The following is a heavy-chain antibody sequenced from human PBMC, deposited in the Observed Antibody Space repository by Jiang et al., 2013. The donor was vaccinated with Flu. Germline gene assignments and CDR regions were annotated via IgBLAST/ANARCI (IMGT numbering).Heavy chain of an antibody. CDR2: GSEK. J-gene: IGHJ6*02. CDR3: ARDRRLLWFGQSYYYYYGMDV. Sequence: GSEKYYVDSVKGRFTISRDNAKNSLYLQMNSLRAEDTAVYCCARDRRLLWFGQSYYYYYGMDVWGQGTTVTVSS. V-gene: IGHV3-7*04. D-gene: IGHD3-10*01.